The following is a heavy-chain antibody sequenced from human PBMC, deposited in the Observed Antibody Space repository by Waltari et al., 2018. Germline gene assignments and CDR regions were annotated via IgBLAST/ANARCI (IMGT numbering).Heavy chain of an antibody. CDR3: ARLQAKVLSGYVDS. CDR2: IYYSGST. J-gene: IGHJ4*02. V-gene: IGHV4-31*03. D-gene: IGHD3-3*01. Sequence: QVQLQESGPGLVKPSQTLSLTCTVSGGSISRGDSYWTWIRQHPGQGLECIAYIYYSGSTYYNPSLRSRVTMSVDTSKNNFSLKLNSVTAADTAVYYCARLQAKVLSGYVDSWGQGTLVTVSS. CDR1: GGSISRGDSY.